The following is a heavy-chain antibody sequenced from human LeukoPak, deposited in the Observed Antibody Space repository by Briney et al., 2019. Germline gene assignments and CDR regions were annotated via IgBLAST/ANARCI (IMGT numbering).Heavy chain of an antibody. J-gene: IGHJ5*02. V-gene: IGHV4-39*07. CDR1: GGSISSSSYY. CDR3: ARVYYDYVWGSYRRGFDP. CDR2: IYYSGST. Sequence: SETLSLTCTVSGGSISSSSYYWGWIRQPPGTGLEWIGSIYYSGSTYYNPSLKSRVTISVDTSKNQFSLKLSSVTAADTAVYYCARVYYDYVWGSYRRGFDPWGQGTLVTVSS. D-gene: IGHD3-16*02.